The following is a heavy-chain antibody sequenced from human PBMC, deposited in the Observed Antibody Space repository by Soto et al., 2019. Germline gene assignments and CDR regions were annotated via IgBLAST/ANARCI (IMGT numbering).Heavy chain of an antibody. D-gene: IGHD1-26*01. CDR3: ARGGGSDSFDY. CDR1: GASITFGGYS. V-gene: IGHV4-30-2*01. CDR2: INHLETT. J-gene: IGHJ4*02. Sequence: SETLSLTCTVSGASITFGGYSWSWIRQTPGKGLEWTGYINHLETTFYNPSFESRLTLSIDRAKNQFSLKLHSMSAADRAVYFCARGGGSDSFDYWGQGILVTVSS.